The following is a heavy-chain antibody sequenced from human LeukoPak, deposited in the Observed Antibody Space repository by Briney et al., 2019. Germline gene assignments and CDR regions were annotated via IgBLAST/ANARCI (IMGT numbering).Heavy chain of an antibody. CDR3: ARDLYYFGSGTYYRSDAFDI. D-gene: IGHD3-10*01. CDR1: GFTLRSYA. CDR2: ISTTSNEI. V-gene: IGHV3-21*01. Sequence: GSLSLSCAASGFTLRSYAMNWVRQAPGKGLEWVSVISTTSNEIYYADSVKGRFTISRDNSKNSLYLQMYSLRAEDTAVYYCARDLYYFGSGTYYRSDAFDIWGQGTMVTVSA. J-gene: IGHJ3*02.